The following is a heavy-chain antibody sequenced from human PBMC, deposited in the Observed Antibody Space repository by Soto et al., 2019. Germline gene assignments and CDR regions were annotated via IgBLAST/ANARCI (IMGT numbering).Heavy chain of an antibody. CDR3: AKSRVLSNLQTYDY. J-gene: IGHJ4*02. CDR2: ISGSGGST. Sequence: GGSLRLSCAASGFTFSSYAMSWVRQAPGKGLEWVSAISGSGGSTYYADSVKGRFTISRDNSKNTLYLQMNSLRAEDTAVYYCAKSRVLSNLQTYDYSGQGTLVTVSS. V-gene: IGHV3-23*01. CDR1: GFTFSSYA.